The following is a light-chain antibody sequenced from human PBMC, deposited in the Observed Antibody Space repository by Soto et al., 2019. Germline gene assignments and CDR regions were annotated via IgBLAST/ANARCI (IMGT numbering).Light chain of an antibody. Sequence: AIQMTQSPSSLSASVGDRVTITCRASQGIRNDLGWYQQRPGKAPKLLIYAASSLHSGVQSRFSGSGSGTDFSLTISSLQPEDFATYFCLQDYSYPRTFGQGTKVDIK. CDR1: QGIRND. J-gene: IGKJ1*01. CDR2: AAS. CDR3: LQDYSYPRT. V-gene: IGKV1-6*01.